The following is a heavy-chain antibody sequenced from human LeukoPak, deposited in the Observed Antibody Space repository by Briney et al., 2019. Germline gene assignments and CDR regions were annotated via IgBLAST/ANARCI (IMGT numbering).Heavy chain of an antibody. CDR3: PNFPLRGGSSFAS. V-gene: IGHV4-61*08. CDR2: IYYSGST. Sequence: SETLSLTCTVSGGSVSSGDYYWSWIRQPPGKGLEWIGYIYYSGSTNYNPSLKTRVTISADTSKNQFSLKLSSVTAADPAVDYGPNFPLRGGSSFASWGQEPRVTVSS. CDR1: GGSVSSGDYY. J-gene: IGHJ4*02. D-gene: IGHD3-10*01.